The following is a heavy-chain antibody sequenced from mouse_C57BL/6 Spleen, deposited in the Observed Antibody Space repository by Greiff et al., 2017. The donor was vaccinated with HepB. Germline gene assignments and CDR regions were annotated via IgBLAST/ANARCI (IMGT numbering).Heavy chain of an antibody. CDR3: ARLTGDYDPDY. Sequence: QVQLQQPGAELVRPGSSVKLSCKASGYTFTSYWMHWVKQRPIQGLEWIGNIDPSDSETHYNQKFKDKDTLTVDKSSSTAYMQLSSLTSEDSAVYYCARLTGDYDPDYWGQGTTLTVSS. J-gene: IGHJ2*01. V-gene: IGHV1-52*01. CDR1: GYTFTSYW. CDR2: IDPSDSET. D-gene: IGHD2-4*01.